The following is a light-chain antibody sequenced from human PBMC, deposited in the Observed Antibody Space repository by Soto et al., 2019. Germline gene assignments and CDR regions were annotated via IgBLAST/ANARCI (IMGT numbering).Light chain of an antibody. Sequence: EIVLTQSPATLSLSPGERATLSCRASQSVSSYLAWYQQKPGQAPRLLIYDASNRATGIPARFSGSGSGTDFTLTISSLEPEDFAVYYCQQRSNWPXAFGGGTKV. CDR2: DAS. J-gene: IGKJ4*01. V-gene: IGKV3-11*01. CDR1: QSVSSY. CDR3: QQRSNWPXA.